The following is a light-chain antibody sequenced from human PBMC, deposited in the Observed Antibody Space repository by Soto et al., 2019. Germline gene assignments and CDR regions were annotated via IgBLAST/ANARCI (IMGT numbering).Light chain of an antibody. CDR3: CSYAASGSLL. CDR2: EVS. V-gene: IGLV2-14*01. CDR1: SSDVGAYNF. J-gene: IGLJ2*01. Sequence: QSVLTQPASVSGSPGQSITISCTGTSSDVGAYNFVSWYQHHPGTAPKLMIYEVSNRPSGASNRFSGSKSGNTASLTISGLQTEDEADYYCCSYAASGSLLFGGGTQLTVL.